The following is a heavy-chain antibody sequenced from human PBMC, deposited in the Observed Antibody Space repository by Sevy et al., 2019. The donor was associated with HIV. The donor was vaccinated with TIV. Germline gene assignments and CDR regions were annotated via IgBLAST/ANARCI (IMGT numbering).Heavy chain of an antibody. D-gene: IGHD2-2*01. CDR3: VRFPVFCSSTRCSLDY. V-gene: IGHV4-39*01. Sequence: SETLSLTCTVSGDSISTSIYYWGWIRQPPGKGPEGIGTIYSSGATYYNPSLKSRVALSVDTSKNQFSLKLSSVTAADTAVYYCVRFPVFCSSTRCSLDYWGPGTLVTVSS. CDR1: GDSISTSIYY. CDR2: IYSSGAT. J-gene: IGHJ4*02.